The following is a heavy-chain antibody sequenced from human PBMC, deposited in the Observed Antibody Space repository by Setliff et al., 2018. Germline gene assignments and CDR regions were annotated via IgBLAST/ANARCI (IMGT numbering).Heavy chain of an antibody. CDR3: ARVGYCDGPTCYPFDY. J-gene: IGHJ4*02. V-gene: IGHV3-72*01. CDR2: IKNKVNTFST. D-gene: IGHD2-2*01. Sequence: PGGSLRLSCAASGFTFGDHFMDWVRQPPGKGLEWVGRIKNKVNTFSTQYAASVNGRFSISRDDSKSSLYLQMNSLKSEDTAVYYCARVGYCDGPTCYPFDYWGPGTLVTGSS. CDR1: GFTFGDHF.